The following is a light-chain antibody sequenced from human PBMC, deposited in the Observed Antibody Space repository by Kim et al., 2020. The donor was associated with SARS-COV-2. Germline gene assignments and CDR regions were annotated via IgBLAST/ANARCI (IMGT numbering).Light chain of an antibody. J-gene: IGKJ2*01. CDR1: QSVSSSY. CDR3: QQYGSSLYT. CDR2: GAS. V-gene: IGKV3-20*01. Sequence: LSPGERAPLSCRASQSVSSSYLAWYQQKPGQAPRLLIYGASSRATGIPDRFSGSGSGTDFTLTISRLEPEDFAVYYCQQYGSSLYTFGQGTKLE.